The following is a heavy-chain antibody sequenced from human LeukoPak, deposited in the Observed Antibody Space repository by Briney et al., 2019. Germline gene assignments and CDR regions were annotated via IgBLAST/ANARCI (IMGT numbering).Heavy chain of an antibody. CDR1: GFTFSSYA. J-gene: IGHJ3*02. D-gene: IGHD1-26*01. CDR2: ISGSGGST. Sequence: GGSLRLSCAASGFTFSSYAMNWVRQAPGKGLEWVSSISGSGGSTYYADSVKGRFTISRDNSKNTLYLQMNSLRAEDTAVYYCARGGSYLSAFDIWGQGTMVTVSS. V-gene: IGHV3-23*01. CDR3: ARGGSYLSAFDI.